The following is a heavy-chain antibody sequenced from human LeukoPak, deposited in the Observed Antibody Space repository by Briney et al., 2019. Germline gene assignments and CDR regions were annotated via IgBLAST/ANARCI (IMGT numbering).Heavy chain of an antibody. V-gene: IGHV1-69*04. Sequence: ASVKVSCKASGGTFISYAINWVRQAPGQGLEWMGRIIPIFGITNYAQKLQGRVTITADKSTSTAYMELSSLRSEDTAVYYCARDFRRHYDSGGYSHFDYWGQGTLVTVSS. J-gene: IGHJ4*02. CDR3: ARDFRRHYDSGGYSHFDY. CDR2: IIPIFGIT. CDR1: GGTFISYA. D-gene: IGHD3-22*01.